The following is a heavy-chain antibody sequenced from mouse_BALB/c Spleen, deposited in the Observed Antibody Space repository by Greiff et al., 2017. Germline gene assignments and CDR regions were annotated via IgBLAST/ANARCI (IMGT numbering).Heavy chain of an antibody. V-gene: IGHV5-17*02. CDR1: GFTFSSFG. CDR3: ARSGNYYGSSDAMDY. J-gene: IGHJ4*01. Sequence: EVKLMESGGGLVQPGGSRKLSCAASGFTFSSFGMHWVRQAPEKGLEWVAYISSGSSTIYYADTVKGRFTISRDNPKNTLFLQMTSLRSEDTAMYYCARSGNYYGSSDAMDYWGQGTSVTVSS. D-gene: IGHD1-1*01. CDR2: ISSGSSTI.